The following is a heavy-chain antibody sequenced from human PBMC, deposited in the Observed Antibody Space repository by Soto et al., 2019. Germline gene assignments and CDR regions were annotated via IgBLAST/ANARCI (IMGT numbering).Heavy chain of an antibody. V-gene: IGHV1-46*01. CDR3: AREECSGGRCYYGGYAMDV. CDR2: INASGGRT. CDR1: GYTFTSYY. J-gene: IGHJ6*02. D-gene: IGHD2-15*01. Sequence: ASVKVSCKASGYTFTSYYMHWVRQAPGQGLEWMGIINASGGRTTYAQKFLGRVSMSRDTSTSTVYMELSSLRSEDTAVYFCAREECSGGRCYYGGYAMDVWGQGTTVTVSS.